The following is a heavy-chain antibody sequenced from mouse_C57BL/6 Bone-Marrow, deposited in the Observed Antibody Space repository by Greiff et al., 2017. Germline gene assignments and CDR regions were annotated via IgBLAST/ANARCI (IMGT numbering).Heavy chain of an antibody. CDR2: IDPSDSYT. J-gene: IGHJ1*03. CDR1: GYTFTSYW. D-gene: IGHD1-1*01. CDR3: ARGYYYGSSSNWYFDV. V-gene: IGHV1-69*01. Sequence: QVQLQQPGAELVMPGASVKLSCKASGYTFTSYWMHWVKQRPGQGLEWIGEIDPSDSYTNYNQKFKGKTTLTVDKSSSTAYMQLSSLTSEDSAVYYCARGYYYGSSSNWYFDVWGTEATVTVSS.